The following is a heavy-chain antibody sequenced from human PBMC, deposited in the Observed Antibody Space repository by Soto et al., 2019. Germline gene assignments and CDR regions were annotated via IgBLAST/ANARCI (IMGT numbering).Heavy chain of an antibody. CDR2: INAGNGNT. CDR3: AREGLEWGYYFDY. V-gene: IGHV1-3*01. J-gene: IGHJ4*02. D-gene: IGHD1-1*01. CDR1: GYTFTSYA. Sequence: ASVKVSCKASGYTFTSYAMHRVRQAPGQRLEWMGWINAGNGNTKYSQKFQGRVTITRDTSASTAYMELSSLRSEDTAVYYCAREGLEWGYYFDYWGQGTLVTVSS.